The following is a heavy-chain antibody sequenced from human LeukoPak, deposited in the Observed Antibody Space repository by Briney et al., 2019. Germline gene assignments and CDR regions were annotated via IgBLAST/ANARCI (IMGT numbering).Heavy chain of an antibody. CDR3: ARAPRPNMAHWYYFDY. Sequence: ASVKVSCKASGYTFTSYGISWVRQAPGQGLEWMGWISAFNGSTNYAQKLQGRVTMTTDTSTSTAYMELRSLRSDDTAVYYCARAPRPNMAHWYYFDYWGQGTLVTVSS. V-gene: IGHV1-18*01. CDR1: GYTFTSYG. J-gene: IGHJ4*02. D-gene: IGHD2-8*02. CDR2: ISAFNGST.